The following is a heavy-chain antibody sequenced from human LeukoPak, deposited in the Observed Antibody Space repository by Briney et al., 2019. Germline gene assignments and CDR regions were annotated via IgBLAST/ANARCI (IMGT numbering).Heavy chain of an antibody. J-gene: IGHJ3*02. V-gene: IGHV3-33*01. CDR2: IWYDGSNK. Sequence: GRSLRLSCAASGFTFSNYGMHWVRQAPGKGLEWVAVIWYDGSNKYYADSVKGRFTISRDNSKNTLYLQMNSLRAEDTAVYYCARSKSIQLWLSRHDAFDIWGQGTMVTVSS. CDR1: GFTFSNYG. D-gene: IGHD5-18*01. CDR3: ARSKSIQLWLSRHDAFDI.